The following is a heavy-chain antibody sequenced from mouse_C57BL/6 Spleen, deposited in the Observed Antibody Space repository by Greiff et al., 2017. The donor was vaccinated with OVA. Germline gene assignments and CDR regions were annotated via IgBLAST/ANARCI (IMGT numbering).Heavy chain of an antibody. CDR1: GFTFSDYY. J-gene: IGHJ2*01. V-gene: IGHV5-16*01. CDR3: ARYYYGSSYGGYFDY. CDR2: INYDGSST. Sequence: EVQLVESEGGLVQPGSSMKLSCTASGFTFSDYYMAWVRQVPEKGLEWVANINYDGSSTYYLDSLKSRFIISRDNAKNILYLQMSSLKSEDTATYYCARYYYGSSYGGYFDYWGQGTTLTVSS. D-gene: IGHD1-1*01.